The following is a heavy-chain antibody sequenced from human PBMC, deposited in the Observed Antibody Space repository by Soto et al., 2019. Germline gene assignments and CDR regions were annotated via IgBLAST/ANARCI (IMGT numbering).Heavy chain of an antibody. Sequence: VASVKVSCKXSEDTLSSYAISWVRQAPGQGLEWMGGIIPFSGTANYAQKFQGRVTITADKSTSTAYMELSSLRSEDTAVYYCVREGYYDSSGYYPGWFDPWGQGTLVTVSS. CDR2: IIPFSGTA. CDR1: EDTLSSYA. V-gene: IGHV1-69*06. J-gene: IGHJ5*02. CDR3: VREGYYDSSGYYPGWFDP. D-gene: IGHD3-22*01.